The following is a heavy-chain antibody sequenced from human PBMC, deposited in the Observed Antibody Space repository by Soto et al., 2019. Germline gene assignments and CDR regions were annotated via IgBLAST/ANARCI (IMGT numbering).Heavy chain of an antibody. V-gene: IGHV3-23*01. J-gene: IGHJ4*02. CDR2: ISATGST. CDR3: AKVSNKWAVAQRGYFDY. Sequence: EVQVLDSGGGLVQPGGSQRLSCEASGFTFSNYAMSWVRPAPGKGLEWVSTISATGSTLYADSVKGRFTISRDNSKNTVYLQMNVLRAEDTAVYYCAKVSNKWAVAQRGYFDYWCQGTLVTVSS. D-gene: IGHD6-19*01. CDR1: GFTFSNYA.